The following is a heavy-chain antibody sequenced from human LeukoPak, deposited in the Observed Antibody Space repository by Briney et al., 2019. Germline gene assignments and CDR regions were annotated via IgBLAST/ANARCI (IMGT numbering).Heavy chain of an antibody. J-gene: IGHJ6*03. V-gene: IGHV4-38-2*01. CDR2: VYHSGSS. D-gene: IGHD3-9*01. CDR1: GYSISSGYY. CDR3: ASNPPFTLVTHGTHYYYYMDV. Sequence: PSETLSLTCVVSGYSISSGYYWGWIRQPPGKGLEWIGNVYHSGSSYYNPSLKSRVTLSVDTSKNQFSLKMSSLPDANTAVYDCASNPPFTLVTHGTHYYYYMDVWGQGTTVTVSS.